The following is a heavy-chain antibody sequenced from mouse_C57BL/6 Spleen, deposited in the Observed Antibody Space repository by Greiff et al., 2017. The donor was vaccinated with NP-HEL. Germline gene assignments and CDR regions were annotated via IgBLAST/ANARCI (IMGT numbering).Heavy chain of an antibody. D-gene: IGHD1-1*01. V-gene: IGHV14-3*01. CDR1: GFNIKNTY. J-gene: IGHJ2*01. CDR3: ANIPYYNGSRGY. CDR2: IDPANGNT. Sequence: EVQLQQSVAELVRPGASVKLSCTASGFNIKNTYMHWVKQRPEQGLEWIGRIDPANGNTKYAPNFQGKATITADTSSNTAYLQISSLTSEDTAIYYCANIPYYNGSRGYWGQGTTLTVSS.